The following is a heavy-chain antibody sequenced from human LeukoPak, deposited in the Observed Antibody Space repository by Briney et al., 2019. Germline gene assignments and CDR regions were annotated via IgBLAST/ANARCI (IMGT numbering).Heavy chain of an antibody. CDR2: INPNSGGT. CDR3: AREGRTSFDP. CDR1: VYTFTGYY. J-gene: IGHJ5*02. Sequence: GASVKVSCKASVYTFTGYYMHWVRQAPGKGLEWMGWINPNSGGTNYPQQFKGRVTMTRDTSLRTAYMELSRLSSDDSAVYYWAREGRTSFDPWGQGTLVSVSS. V-gene: IGHV1-2*02.